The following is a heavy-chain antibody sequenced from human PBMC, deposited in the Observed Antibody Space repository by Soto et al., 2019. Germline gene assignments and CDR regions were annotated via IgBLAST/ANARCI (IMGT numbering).Heavy chain of an antibody. Sequence: SETLSLTCAVYGGSFSGYYWSWIRQPPGKGLEWIGEINHSGSTNYNPSLKSRVTISVDTSKNQFYLKLSSVTAADTAVYYCARDWDITGTTDYYGMDVWGQGTTVT. CDR1: GGSFSGYY. CDR3: ARDWDITGTTDYYGMDV. D-gene: IGHD1-7*01. J-gene: IGHJ6*02. CDR2: INHSGST. V-gene: IGHV4-34*01.